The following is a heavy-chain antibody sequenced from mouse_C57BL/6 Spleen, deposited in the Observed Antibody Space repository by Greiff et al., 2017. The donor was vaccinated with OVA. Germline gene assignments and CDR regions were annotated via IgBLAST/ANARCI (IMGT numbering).Heavy chain of an antibody. Sequence: EVKLMESGGGLVQPGGSLSLSCAASGFTFTDYYMSWVRQPPGKALEWLGFIRNKANGYTTEYSASVKGRFTISRDNSQSILYLQMNALRAEDSATYYCARYPPGDWYAMDYWGQGTSVTVSS. V-gene: IGHV7-3*01. CDR1: GFTFTDYY. CDR3: ARYPPGDWYAMDY. CDR2: IRNKANGYTT. J-gene: IGHJ4*01.